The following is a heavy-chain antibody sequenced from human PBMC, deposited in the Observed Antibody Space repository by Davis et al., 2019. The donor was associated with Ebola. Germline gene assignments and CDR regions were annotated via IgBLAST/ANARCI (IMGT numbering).Heavy chain of an antibody. V-gene: IGHV4-34*01. CDR1: GGSFSGYY. J-gene: IGHJ4*02. CDR2: INHSGST. CDR3: AKDHPGGY. D-gene: IGHD1-14*01. Sequence: PSETLSLTCAVYGGSFSGYYWSWIRQPPGKGLEWIGEINHSGSTNYNPSLKSRVTISVDTSKNQFSLKLSSVTAADTAVYYCAKDHPGGYWGQGTLVTVSS.